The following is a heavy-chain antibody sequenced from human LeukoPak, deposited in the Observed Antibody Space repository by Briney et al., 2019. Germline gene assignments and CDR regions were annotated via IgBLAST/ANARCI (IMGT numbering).Heavy chain of an antibody. D-gene: IGHD6-13*01. CDR2: ISAYNGNT. V-gene: IGHV1-18*01. CDR1: GYTFTSYG. CDR3: AISVPSRARYYYYYYGMDV. J-gene: IGHJ6*02. Sequence: ASVKVSCKASGYTFTSYGISWVRQAPGQGLEWMGWISAYNGNTNYAQKPQGRVTMTTDTSTSTAYMELRSLRSDDTAVYYCAISVPSRARYYYYYYGMDVWGQGTTVTVSS.